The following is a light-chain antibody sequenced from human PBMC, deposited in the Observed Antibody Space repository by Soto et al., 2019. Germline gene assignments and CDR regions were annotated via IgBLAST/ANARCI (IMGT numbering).Light chain of an antibody. CDR1: RSNIGAGYD. J-gene: IGLJ3*02. CDR2: GNM. V-gene: IGLV1-40*01. Sequence: QAVVAQPPSVSGAPGQGVIISCTGNRSNIGAGYDVHWYHQLPGTAPKLLIYGNMYRPSGVPDRFSGSKSGTSASLAITGLQPEDQADYYCQSYDTSLRSWVFGGGTQLTVL. CDR3: QSYDTSLRSWV.